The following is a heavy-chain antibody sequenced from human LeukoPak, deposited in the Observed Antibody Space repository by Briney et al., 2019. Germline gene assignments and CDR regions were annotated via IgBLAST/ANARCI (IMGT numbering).Heavy chain of an antibody. V-gene: IGHV4-34*01. J-gene: IGHJ4*02. Sequence: SETLSLTCAVYGGSFSGYYWSWIRQPPGKGLEWIGEINHSGSTNYNPSLKSRVTISVDTSKNQFSLKLSSVTAADTAVYYCASAGYDYVWGSYRYTFDYWGQGTLVTVSS. CDR3: ASAGYDYVWGSYRYTFDY. CDR1: GGSFSGYY. CDR2: INHSGST. D-gene: IGHD3-16*02.